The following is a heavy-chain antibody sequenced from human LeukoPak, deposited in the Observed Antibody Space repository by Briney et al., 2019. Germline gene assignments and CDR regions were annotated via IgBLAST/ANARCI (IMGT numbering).Heavy chain of an antibody. V-gene: IGHV3-33*08. CDR3: AKKGGTGWSENRFDP. CDR1: GFTFSNYG. J-gene: IGHJ5*02. Sequence: GGSLRLSCAASGFTFSNYGMHWVRQAPGKGLEWVAIMWADGYTYHYADSVRGRFTVSRDNSKNTVYLQMNGLEAEDTAVYYCAKKGGTGWSENRFDPWGQGTLVTVSS. D-gene: IGHD6-19*01. CDR2: MWADGYTY.